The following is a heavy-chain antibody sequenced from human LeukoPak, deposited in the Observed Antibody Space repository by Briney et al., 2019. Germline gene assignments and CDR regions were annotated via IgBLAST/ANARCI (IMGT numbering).Heavy chain of an antibody. CDR2: ITANAGGT. Sequence: GGSLRLSCTASGFTFSTYAMTWVRQAPGRGLEWVSTITANAGGTYYADSVKGRFTISRDNSENTLNLQMNSLRAEDTAVYYCARGWGNFDYWGQGTLVTVSS. J-gene: IGHJ4*02. D-gene: IGHD3-16*01. CDR3: ARGWGNFDY. V-gene: IGHV3-23*01. CDR1: GFTFSTYA.